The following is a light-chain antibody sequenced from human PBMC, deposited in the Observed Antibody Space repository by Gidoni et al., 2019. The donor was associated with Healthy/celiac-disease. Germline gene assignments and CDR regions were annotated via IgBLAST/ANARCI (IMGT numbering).Light chain of an antibody. CDR3: QQYYNTAA. V-gene: IGKV4-1*01. CDR1: QSVLYSSNNKNY. J-gene: IGKJ4*01. Sequence: DIVMTQSPDSLAVSLGERATINCKSSQSVLYSSNNKNYLAWYQQKPGQPPKLLIYWASTRESGVPDRFSGSGSGTEFNLTISSLQAEDVAVYYCQQYYNTAAFGGGTKVEIK. CDR2: WAS.